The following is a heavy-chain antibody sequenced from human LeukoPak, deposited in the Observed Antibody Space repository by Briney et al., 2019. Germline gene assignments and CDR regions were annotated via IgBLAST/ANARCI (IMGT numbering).Heavy chain of an antibody. CDR1: GGSISSGGYY. CDR2: IYYNGST. V-gene: IGHV4-31*03. J-gene: IGHJ4*02. Sequence: PSQTLSLTCTVSGGSISSGGYYWSWIRQHPGKGLEWIGYIYYNGSTYYNPSLKSRVTISVDTSKNQFSLKLSSVTAADTAVYYCARWDTAMDLVFDYWGQGTLVTVSS. D-gene: IGHD5-18*01. CDR3: ARWDTAMDLVFDY.